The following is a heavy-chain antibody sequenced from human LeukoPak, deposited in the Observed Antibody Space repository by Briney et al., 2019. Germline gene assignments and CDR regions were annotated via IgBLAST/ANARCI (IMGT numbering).Heavy chain of an antibody. CDR1: GGTFSTSA. D-gene: IGHD5-18*01. J-gene: IGHJ2*01. CDR2: IIPIFGTA. V-gene: IGHV1-69*13. CDR3: AYTAMVSDVPSKKTPGYFDL. Sequence: ASVKVSCKGSGGTFSTSAISCVRQTPGQGVEWLGGIIPIFGTANTAHKFPGRVTVTADESTCTAYMALSSLRSEDTAVYYCAYTAMVSDVPSKKTPGYFDLWGRGTLVTVSS.